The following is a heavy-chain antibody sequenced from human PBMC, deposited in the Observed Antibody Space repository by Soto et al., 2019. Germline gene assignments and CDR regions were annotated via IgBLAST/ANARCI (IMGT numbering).Heavy chain of an antibody. CDR3: TTEGRARGVIMVQNAFDI. CDR1: GFTFSNAW. J-gene: IGHJ3*02. Sequence: GGSLRLSCAASGFTFSNAWMSWVRQAPGKGLEWVGRIKSKTDGGTTDYAAPVKGRFTISRDDSKNTLYLQMNSLKTEDTAVYYCTTEGRARGVIMVQNAFDIWGQGTMVTVSS. CDR2: IKSKTDGGTT. V-gene: IGHV3-15*01. D-gene: IGHD3-10*01.